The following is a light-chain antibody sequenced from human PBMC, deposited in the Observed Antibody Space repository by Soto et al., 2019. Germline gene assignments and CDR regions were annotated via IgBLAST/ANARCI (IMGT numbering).Light chain of an antibody. Sequence: QSALTQPRSVSGSPGQSVTISCTGTSSDVGAHNYVSWHQQHPAKAPNLMIYDVSKRPSGVPDRFSGSKSGNTASLTISGLQAEDEGDYYCCSYTNSAYVFGTGTKVTVL. J-gene: IGLJ1*01. CDR1: SSDVGAHNY. V-gene: IGLV2-11*01. CDR3: CSYTNSAYV. CDR2: DVS.